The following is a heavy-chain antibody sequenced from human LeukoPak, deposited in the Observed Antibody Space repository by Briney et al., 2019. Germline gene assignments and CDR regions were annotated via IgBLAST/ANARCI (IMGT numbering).Heavy chain of an antibody. CDR3: AGGGITMVRGVLHF. Sequence: NTSETLSLTCTVSGGSISSYYWSWIRQPPGKGLEWIGYIYYSGSTNYNPSLKSRVTISVDTSKSQFSLKLSSVTTAATAVYYCAGGGITMVRGVLHFWGQGTLVTVSS. J-gene: IGHJ4*02. V-gene: IGHV4-59*01. D-gene: IGHD3-10*01. CDR1: GGSISSYY. CDR2: IYYSGST.